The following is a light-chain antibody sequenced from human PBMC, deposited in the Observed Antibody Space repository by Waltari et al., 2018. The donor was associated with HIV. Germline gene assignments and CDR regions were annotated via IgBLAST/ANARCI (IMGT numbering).Light chain of an antibody. J-gene: IGKJ5*01. CDR2: LGS. V-gene: IGKV2-28*01. Sequence: EIVMTQSPLSLPVTPGEPASIPCKSSQSLLHSNGYNYLDWYLQKPGQSPQLLIYLGSNRASGVPDRFSGSGSGTDFTLKIRRVEAEDVGVYYCMQALQTPITFGQGTRLEIK. CDR3: MQALQTPIT. CDR1: QSLLHSNGYNY.